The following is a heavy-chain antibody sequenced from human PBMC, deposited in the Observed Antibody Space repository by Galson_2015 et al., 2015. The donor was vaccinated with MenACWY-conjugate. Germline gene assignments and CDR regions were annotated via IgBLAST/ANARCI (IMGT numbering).Heavy chain of an antibody. J-gene: IGHJ4*02. Sequence: SLRLCCAASGFTFSHYGMHWVRQAPGKGLEWVTAISYDGNNKYYADSVKGRFTISRDNSKNTVSLQMNGLTTEDTAVYFCARVLSSGWTRQFDYWGQGTLVAVSS. V-gene: IGHV3-30*03. D-gene: IGHD6-19*01. CDR1: GFTFSHYG. CDR2: ISYDGNNK. CDR3: ARVLSSGWTRQFDY.